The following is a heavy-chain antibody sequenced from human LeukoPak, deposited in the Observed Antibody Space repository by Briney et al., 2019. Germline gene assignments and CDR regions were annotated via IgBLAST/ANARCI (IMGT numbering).Heavy chain of an antibody. CDR3: ARGYSSGWFEVPWFDP. CDR2: ISSSGSTI. J-gene: IGHJ5*02. V-gene: IGHV3-48*03. CDR1: GFTFSSYE. D-gene: IGHD6-19*01. Sequence: GGPLRLSCAASGFTFSSYEMNWVRQAPGKGLEWVSYISSSGSTIYYADSVKGRFTISRDNAKNSLYLQMNSLRAEDTAVYYCARGYSSGWFEVPWFDPWGQGTLVTVSS.